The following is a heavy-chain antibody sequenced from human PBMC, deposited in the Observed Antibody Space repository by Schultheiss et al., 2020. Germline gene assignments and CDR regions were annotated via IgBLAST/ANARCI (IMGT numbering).Heavy chain of an antibody. CDR2: ISGSGGST. Sequence: GGSLRLSCAASGFTFSSYAMSWVRQAPGKGLEWVSAISGSGGSTYYADSVKGRFTISRDNSKNTLYLQVNSLKTEDTAVYYCTTDRIAVAGTYYGMEVWGQGTTVTVSS. V-gene: IGHV3-23*01. D-gene: IGHD6-19*01. CDR1: GFTFSSYA. CDR3: TTDRIAVAGTYYGMEV. J-gene: IGHJ6*02.